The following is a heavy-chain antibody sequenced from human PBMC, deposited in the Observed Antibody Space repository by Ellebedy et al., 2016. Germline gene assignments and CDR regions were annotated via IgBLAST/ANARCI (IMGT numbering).Heavy chain of an antibody. V-gene: IGHV3-30-3*01. CDR2: ISEDATNE. D-gene: IGHD3-16*01. J-gene: IGHJ3*02. CDR1: GFTFSKYV. Sequence: GGSLRLSXAASGFTFSKYVMHWVRQAPGKGLDWVAVISEDATNEDYADRVKGRFTISRDNSKNTLYLQMNSLRAEDTAVYYCAREFGGGDAFDIWGQGTKVTVSS. CDR3: AREFGGGDAFDI.